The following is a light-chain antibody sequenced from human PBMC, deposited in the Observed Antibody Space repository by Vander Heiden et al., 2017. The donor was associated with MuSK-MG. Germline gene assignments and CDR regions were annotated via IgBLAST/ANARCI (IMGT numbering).Light chain of an antibody. CDR2: DAS. Sequence: EIVLTQSPATLSLSPGERATLSYRASQSVSTFLAWYQQKPGQAPRLLIHDASNRATGIPARFSGSGSGTDFTLTISSLEPEDFAVYYCQQRSNWPPLTFGGGTKVEI. CDR3: QQRSNWPPLT. V-gene: IGKV3-11*01. J-gene: IGKJ4*01. CDR1: QSVSTF.